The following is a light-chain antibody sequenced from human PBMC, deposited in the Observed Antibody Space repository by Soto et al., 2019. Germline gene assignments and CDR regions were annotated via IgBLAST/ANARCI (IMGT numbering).Light chain of an antibody. Sequence: EIVMTQSPAALSVSPGDRATLSCRASQSVGNKLAWYQQKPVRAPRLLIYDASTRATGVPARFSGSGSGTEFTLTISSLQSEDFALYYCQQRSNWPPTFGQGTKVDIK. CDR1: QSVGNK. J-gene: IGKJ1*01. CDR2: DAS. V-gene: IGKV3-15*01. CDR3: QQRSNWPPT.